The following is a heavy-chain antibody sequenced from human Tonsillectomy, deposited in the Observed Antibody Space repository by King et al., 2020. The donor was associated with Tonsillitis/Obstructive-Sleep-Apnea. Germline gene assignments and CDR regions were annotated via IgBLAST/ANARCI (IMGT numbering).Heavy chain of an antibody. J-gene: IGHJ4*02. V-gene: IGHV3-15*01. Sequence: VQLVESGGGLVKPGGSLRLSCAASGFTVTNACMSWVRQAPGKGLEWVGRINSETDGGTNAYAVPVKGRFTISRDDSKTTLYLKMNSRKTNDTAVYYCTSRTIFGVVIIDYWGQGTLVTVSS. CDR3: TSRTIFGVVIIDY. CDR2: INSETDGGTN. CDR1: GFTVTNAC. D-gene: IGHD3-3*01.